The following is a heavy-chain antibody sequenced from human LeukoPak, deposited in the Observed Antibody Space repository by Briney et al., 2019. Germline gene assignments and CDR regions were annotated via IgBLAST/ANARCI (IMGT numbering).Heavy chain of an antibody. CDR1: GFTFSSYA. CDR3: AKDWGPYCSGGSCFNDY. V-gene: IGHV3-23*01. D-gene: IGHD2-15*01. J-gene: IGHJ4*02. CDR2: ISGSGGNT. Sequence: GGSLRLSCAASGFTFSSYAMSWVRQAPGKGLEWVSAISGSGGNTYYADSVKGRFTISRDNSKNTLYLQMNSLRAEDTVVYYCAKDWGPYCSGGSCFNDYWGQGTLVTVSS.